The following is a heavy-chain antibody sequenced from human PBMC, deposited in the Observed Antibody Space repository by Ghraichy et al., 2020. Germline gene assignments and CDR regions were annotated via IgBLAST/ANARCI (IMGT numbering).Heavy chain of an antibody. CDR3: AVGYSSGWPPPFDY. D-gene: IGHD6-19*01. J-gene: IGHJ4*02. Sequence: SVKVSCKASGGTFSSYAISWVRQAPGQGLEWMGGIIPIFGTANYAQKFQGRVTITADESTSTAYMELSSLRSEDTAVYYCAVGYSSGWPPPFDYWGQGTLVTVSS. CDR1: GGTFSSYA. CDR2: IIPIFGTA. V-gene: IGHV1-69*13.